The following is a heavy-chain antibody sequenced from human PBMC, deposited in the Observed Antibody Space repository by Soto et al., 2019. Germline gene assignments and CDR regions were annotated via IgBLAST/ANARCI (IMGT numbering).Heavy chain of an antibody. CDR3: AREDYYGSGHFDY. Sequence: GGSRRLSWAASGFTFSSYAMHWVRQAPGKGLEWVAVISYDGSNKYYADSVNGRFTISGDNSKNTLYLQMNSLRAEDTAVYYCAREDYYGSGHFDYWGQGTLVTVSS. V-gene: IGHV3-30-3*01. CDR2: ISYDGSNK. J-gene: IGHJ4*02. CDR1: GFTFSSYA. D-gene: IGHD3-10*01.